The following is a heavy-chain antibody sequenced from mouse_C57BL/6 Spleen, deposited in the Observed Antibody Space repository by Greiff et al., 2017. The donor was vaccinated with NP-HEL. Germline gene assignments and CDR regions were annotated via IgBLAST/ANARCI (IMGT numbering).Heavy chain of an antibody. J-gene: IGHJ4*01. V-gene: IGHV1-82*01. CDR3: AVYYGNYVTYAMDY. Sequence: VQLVESGPELVKPGASVKISCKASGYAFSSSWMNWVKQRPGKGLEWIGRIYPGDGDTNYNGKFKGKATLTADKSSSTAYMQLSSLTSEDSAVYFCAVYYGNYVTYAMDYWGQGTSVTVSS. CDR1: GYAFSSSW. CDR2: IYPGDGDT. D-gene: IGHD2-1*01.